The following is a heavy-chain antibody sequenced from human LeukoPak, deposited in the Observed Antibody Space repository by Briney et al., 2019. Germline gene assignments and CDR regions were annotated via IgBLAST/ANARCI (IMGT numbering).Heavy chain of an antibody. CDR1: GGSISSSSYY. CDR2: IYYSGST. Sequence: SETLSLTCTVSGGSISSSSYYWGWIRQPPGKGLEWIGSIYYSGSTYYNPSLKSRVTISVDTSKNQFSLEMRSVAAADTAVYYCARRYSDYYDSSGYYYGGGTFDYWGQGTLVTVSS. J-gene: IGHJ4*02. CDR3: ARRYSDYYDSSGYYYGGGTFDY. D-gene: IGHD3-22*01. V-gene: IGHV4-39*01.